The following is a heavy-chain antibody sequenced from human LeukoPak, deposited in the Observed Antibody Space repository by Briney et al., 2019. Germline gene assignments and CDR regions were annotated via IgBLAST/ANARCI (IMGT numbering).Heavy chain of an antibody. D-gene: IGHD5-24*01. J-gene: IGHJ4*02. CDR3: AKDRDGADRIIL. CDR2: LNPNTGHA. Sequence: GASVKVSCKVVAYDFTGYHIHWVRLAPGQGPEWMGRLNPNTGHAVYAFKIQGRVTITRDTSSSTAYMEVTRLTSDDTALYYCAKDRDGADRIILWGQGTLVTVSS. V-gene: IGHV1-2*06. CDR1: AYDFTGYH.